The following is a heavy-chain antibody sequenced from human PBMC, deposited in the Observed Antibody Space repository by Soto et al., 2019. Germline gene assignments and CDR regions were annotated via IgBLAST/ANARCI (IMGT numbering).Heavy chain of an antibody. CDR1: GFTFRYPY. Sequence: GGSLRLSFAASGFTFRYPYMDWGRPAPGNGPGWGGRTRKKANSYTTEYARSVKGRFTISRDDSKNSLYLQMNSLKTEDTAVYYCARGGYCSSTSCHSDYYGMDVWGQGTTVTVSS. D-gene: IGHD2-2*01. J-gene: IGHJ6*02. CDR3: ARGGYCSSTSCHSDYYGMDV. CDR2: TRKKANSYTT. V-gene: IGHV3-72*01.